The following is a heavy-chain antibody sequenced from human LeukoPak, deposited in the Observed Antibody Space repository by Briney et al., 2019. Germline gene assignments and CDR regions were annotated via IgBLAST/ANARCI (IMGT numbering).Heavy chain of an antibody. D-gene: IGHD4-17*01. CDR3: ARVRYNDYAFY. V-gene: IGHV4-59*08. J-gene: IGHJ4*02. CDR2: IYYSGGT. Sequence: PSETLSLTCTVSGGSISSYYWSWIRQPPGKGLEWIGYIYYSGGTNYNPSLKSRITISVDTSKNQFSLKLNSVTAADTAVYYCARVRYNDYAFYWGQGTLVTVSS. CDR1: GGSISSYY.